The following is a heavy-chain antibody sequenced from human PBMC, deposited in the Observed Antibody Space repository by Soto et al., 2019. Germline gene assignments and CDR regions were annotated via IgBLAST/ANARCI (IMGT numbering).Heavy chain of an antibody. CDR2: IDPSDSYT. V-gene: IGHV5-10-1*01. CDR3: ARYAHGSPRTNWFDH. CDR1: GYSFTSYC. D-gene: IGHD2-2*01. J-gene: IGHJ5*02. Sequence: GESLKISCKGSGYSFTSYCISCVRQMPGKGLEWMGRIDPSDSYTNYSPSFQGHVTISADKSISTAYLQWSSLKASETAMYYCARYAHGSPRTNWFDHWGQGTHVPVS.